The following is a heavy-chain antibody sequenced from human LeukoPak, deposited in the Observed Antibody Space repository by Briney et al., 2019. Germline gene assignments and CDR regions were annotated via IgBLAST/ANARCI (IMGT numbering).Heavy chain of an antibody. CDR3: AREMVRGVVTLRAYYMDV. Sequence: PSETLSLTCAVYGGSFSGYYWSWIRQPPGQGLEWIGEINHSGSTNYNPSLKSRVTISVDTSKNQFSLKLSSVTTADTAVYYCAREMVRGVVTLRAYYMDVWGKGTTVTISS. D-gene: IGHD3-10*01. J-gene: IGHJ6*03. CDR1: GGSFSGYY. CDR2: INHSGST. V-gene: IGHV4-34*01.